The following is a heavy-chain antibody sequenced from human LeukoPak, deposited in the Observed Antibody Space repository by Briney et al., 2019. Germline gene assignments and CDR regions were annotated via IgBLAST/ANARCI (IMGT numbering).Heavy chain of an antibody. V-gene: IGHV1-18*01. J-gene: IGHJ4*02. Sequence: ASVKVSCKASGYTFTSYGISWVRQAPGQALEWMGWINTYNGNTNYAQKLQGRVTMTTNTSTSTAYMELKSLRSDDTAMYYCARDSSITTRALGYWGQGTLVTVSS. D-gene: IGHD6-6*01. CDR1: GYTFTSYG. CDR2: INTYNGNT. CDR3: ARDSSITTRALGY.